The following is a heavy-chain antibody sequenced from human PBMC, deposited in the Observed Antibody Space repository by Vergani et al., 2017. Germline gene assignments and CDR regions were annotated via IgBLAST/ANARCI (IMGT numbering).Heavy chain of an antibody. D-gene: IGHD3-10*01. V-gene: IGHV1-2*02. CDR3: ARGPRSGSGSYWRDTNWFDP. CDR1: GYTFTGYY. CDR2: INPNSGGT. J-gene: IGHJ5*02. Sequence: QVQLVQSGADVKKPGASVKVSCKASGYTFTGYYMHWVRQAPGQGLEWMGWINPNSGGTNYAQKFQGRVTMTRDTSISTASMELSRLRSDETAVYYCARGPRSGSGSYWRDTNWFDPWGQGTLVTVSS.